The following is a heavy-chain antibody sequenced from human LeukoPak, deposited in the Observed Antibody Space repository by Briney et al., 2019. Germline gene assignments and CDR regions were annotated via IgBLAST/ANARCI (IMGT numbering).Heavy chain of an antibody. CDR2: ISGSGGST. Sequence: LGGSLRLSCAASGFTFSSYAMSWVRQAPGKGLEWVSAISGSGGSTYYADSVKGRFTISRDNSKNTLYLQMNSLRAEDTAVYYCAKVFFRRPNDYGDFDYWGQGTLVTVSS. CDR1: GFTFSSYA. CDR3: AKVFFRRPNDYGDFDY. D-gene: IGHD4-17*01. J-gene: IGHJ4*02. V-gene: IGHV3-23*01.